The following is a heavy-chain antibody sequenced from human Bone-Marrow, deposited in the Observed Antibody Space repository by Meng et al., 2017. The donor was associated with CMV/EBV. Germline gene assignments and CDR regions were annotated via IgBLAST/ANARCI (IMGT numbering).Heavy chain of an antibody. Sequence: GGSLRLSCAASGFTFSSYAMHWVRQAPGKGLEWVAVISYDGSKKYYADSVKGRFTISRDNSKNTLYLQMNSLRAEDTAVYYCARDRQRITRKVYYYYGMDVWGQGTMVTVSS. D-gene: IGHD1-14*01. V-gene: IGHV3-30-3*01. CDR2: ISYDGSKK. J-gene: IGHJ6*02. CDR1: GFTFSSYA. CDR3: ARDRQRITRKVYYYYGMDV.